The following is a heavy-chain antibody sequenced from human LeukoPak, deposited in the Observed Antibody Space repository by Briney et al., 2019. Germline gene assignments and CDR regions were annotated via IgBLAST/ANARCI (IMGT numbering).Heavy chain of an antibody. CDR2: ISSSGSTI. CDR1: TFTFSNYW. J-gene: IGHJ4*02. D-gene: IGHD3-10*01. V-gene: IGHV3-48*03. CDR3: ASSLLLWFGELNDY. Sequence: GGSLRLSCAASTFTFSNYWMNWVRQAPGKGLEWVSYISSSGSTIYYADSVKGRFTISRDNAKNSLYLQMNSLRAEDTAVYYCASSLLLWFGELNDYWGQGTLVTVSS.